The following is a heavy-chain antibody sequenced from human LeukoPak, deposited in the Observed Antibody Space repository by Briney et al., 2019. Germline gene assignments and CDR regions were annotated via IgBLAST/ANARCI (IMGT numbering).Heavy chain of an antibody. CDR1: GFTFSSYA. V-gene: IGHV3-30*14. CDR3: AKTRIGSSPPDY. CDR2: ISYDGSNK. D-gene: IGHD6-6*01. Sequence: GGSLRLSCAASGFTFSSYAMHWVRQAPGKGLEWVAVISYDGSNKYYADSVKGRFTISRDNSKNTLYLQMNSLRGEDTAVYYCAKTRIGSSPPDYWGQGTLVTVSS. J-gene: IGHJ4*02.